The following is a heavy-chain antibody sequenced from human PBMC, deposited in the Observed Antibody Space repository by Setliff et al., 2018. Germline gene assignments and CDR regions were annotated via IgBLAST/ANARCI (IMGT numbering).Heavy chain of an antibody. V-gene: IGHV4-34*01. CDR1: GFTFSNAW. J-gene: IGHJ4*02. D-gene: IGHD3-3*01. CDR2: INHSGST. CDR3: ARGYFGLAPTEDF. Sequence: GSLRLSCAASGFTFSNAWMSWVRQAPGKGLEWIGEINHSGSTNYNPSLKSRVTISPDTSRNQFSLRLSSVTAADTAVYYCARGYFGLAPTEDFWGQGTLVTVSS.